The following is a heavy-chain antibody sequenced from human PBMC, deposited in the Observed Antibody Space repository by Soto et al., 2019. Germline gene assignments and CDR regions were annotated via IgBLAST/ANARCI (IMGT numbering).Heavy chain of an antibody. CDR2: IGSSSSYI. CDR3: ARRRRSTSPSSYGMDV. D-gene: IGHD2-2*01. J-gene: IGHJ6*02. Sequence: PGGSLRLSCAASGFTFSSYSMNWVRQAPGKGLEWVSSIGSSSSYIYYADSVKGRFTISRDNAKNSLYLQMNSLRAEETAVYYCARRRRSTSPSSYGMDVWGQGTTVTVSS. CDR1: GFTFSSYS. V-gene: IGHV3-21*01.